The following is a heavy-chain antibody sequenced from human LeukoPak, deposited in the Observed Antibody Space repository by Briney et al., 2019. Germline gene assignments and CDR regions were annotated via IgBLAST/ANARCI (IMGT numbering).Heavy chain of an antibody. CDR2: IYYSGST. V-gene: IGHV4-59*12. J-gene: IGHJ4*02. Sequence: SETLSLTCTVSGGSISSYYWSWIRQPPGKGLEWIGYIYYSGSTNYNPSLKSRVTISVDRSKNQFSLKLSSVTAAATAVYYCARVSGLQLYEGIDYWGQGTLVTVSS. CDR1: GGSISSYY. CDR3: ARVSGLQLYEGIDY. D-gene: IGHD2-15*01.